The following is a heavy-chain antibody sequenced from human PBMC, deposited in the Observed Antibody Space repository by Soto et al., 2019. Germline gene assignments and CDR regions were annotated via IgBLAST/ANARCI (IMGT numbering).Heavy chain of an antibody. J-gene: IGHJ4*02. CDR1: GGSITSSGYY. D-gene: IGHD2-2*01. Sequence: QVQLQESGPGLVKPSQTLSLTCTVSGGSITSSGYYWSRIRQHPGEGLEWIGFTSNSGSTSYNPSLKCRVTISVDTSSNQFSLNLKSVTAADTAVYYCARGGGSTKVDYWGQGTLVTVSP. CDR3: ARGGGSTKVDY. CDR2: TSNSGST. V-gene: IGHV4-31*03.